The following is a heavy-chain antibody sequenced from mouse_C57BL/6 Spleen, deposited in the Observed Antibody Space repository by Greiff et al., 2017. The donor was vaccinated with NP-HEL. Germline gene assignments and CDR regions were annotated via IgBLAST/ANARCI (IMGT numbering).Heavy chain of an antibody. CDR3: TTYDGYFPRFAH. J-gene: IGHJ3*01. V-gene: IGHV14-4*01. CDR2: IDPENGDT. CDR1: GFNIKDDY. Sequence: EVQLQQSGAELVRPGASVKLSCTASGFNIKDDYMHWVKQRPEQGLEWIGWIDPENGDTEYASKFQGKATITADTSSNTAYLQLSSLTSEDTAVYYSTTYDGYFPRFAHRGQGTLVTVS. D-gene: IGHD2-3*01.